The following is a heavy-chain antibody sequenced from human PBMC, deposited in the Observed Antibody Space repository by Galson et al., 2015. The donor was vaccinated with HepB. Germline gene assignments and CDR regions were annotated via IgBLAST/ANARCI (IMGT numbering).Heavy chain of an antibody. D-gene: IGHD3-3*01. V-gene: IGHV3-23*01. CDR3: AKDHGAYYDFWSGIPGLSFDI. CDR1: GFTFSSYA. CDR2: ISGSGGST. Sequence: SLRLSCAASGFTFSSYAMSWVRQAPGKGLEWVSAISGSGGSTYYADSVKGRFTISRDNSKNTLYLQMNSLRAEDTAVYYCAKDHGAYYDFWSGIPGLSFDIWGQGTMVTVSS. J-gene: IGHJ3*02.